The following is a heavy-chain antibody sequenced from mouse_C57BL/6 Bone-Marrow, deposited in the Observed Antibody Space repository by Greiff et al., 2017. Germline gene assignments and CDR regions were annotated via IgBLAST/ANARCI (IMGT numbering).Heavy chain of an antibody. Sequence: VKLMESGPGLVAPSQSLSITCTVSGFSLTSYGVDWVRQSPGKGLEWLGVIWGVGSTNYNSALKSRLSISKDNSKSQVFLKMNSMQTDDTAMYYCASGYYGSSYERFAYWGQGTLVTVSA. D-gene: IGHD1-1*01. CDR2: IWGVGST. J-gene: IGHJ3*01. CDR3: ASGYYGSSYERFAY. CDR1: GFSLTSYG. V-gene: IGHV2-6*01.